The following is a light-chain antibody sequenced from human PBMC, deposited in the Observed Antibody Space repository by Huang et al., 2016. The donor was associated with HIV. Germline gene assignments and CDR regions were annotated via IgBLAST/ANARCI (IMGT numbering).Light chain of an antibody. CDR2: GAS. CDR3: QQYNNWPPWYT. CDR1: QSVSSN. J-gene: IGKJ2*01. V-gene: IGKV3-15*01. Sequence: EIVMTQSPATLSVSPGERATLSCRASQSVSSNLAWYQQKPGQAPRLLIYGASTRATGSRARCSGSGSGTEFTLTISSLQSEDFAVYYCQQYNNWPPWYTFGQGTKLEIK.